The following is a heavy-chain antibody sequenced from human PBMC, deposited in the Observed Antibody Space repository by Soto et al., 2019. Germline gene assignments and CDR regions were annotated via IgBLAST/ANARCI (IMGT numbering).Heavy chain of an antibody. Sequence: QVQLQESGPGLLKPSETLSLTCTVSGGSVNSGTDYWSWIRQPPGKGLEWIGYTSSSGNAKYNPSLKSRVTITTDTSTNHFSLRLTSVTAADTAVYYCARVRWLSEYDILTGYYLFDQWGRGTLVTVSS. V-gene: IGHV4-61*03. CDR1: GGSVNSGTDY. J-gene: IGHJ4*02. CDR2: TSSSGNA. CDR3: ARVRWLSEYDILTGYYLFDQ. D-gene: IGHD3-9*01.